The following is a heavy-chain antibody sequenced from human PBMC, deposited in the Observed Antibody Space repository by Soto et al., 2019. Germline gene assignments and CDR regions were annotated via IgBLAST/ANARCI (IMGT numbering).Heavy chain of an antibody. CDR1: GFIFSNYV. D-gene: IGHD2-21*02. J-gene: IGHJ4*02. Sequence: PGGSLRLSCAGSGFIFSNYVMHWVRQAPGKGLEWVAVISYDGNSKHYADSVKGRFTISRDNSKSTLYVQMNSLRAEDTAVYYCARSYCGDDCALDHWGQGTLVTVSS. CDR3: ARSYCGDDCALDH. CDR2: ISYDGNSK. V-gene: IGHV3-30-3*01.